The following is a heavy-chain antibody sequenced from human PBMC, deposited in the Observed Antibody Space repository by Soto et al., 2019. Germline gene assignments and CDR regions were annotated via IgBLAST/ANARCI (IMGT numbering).Heavy chain of an antibody. Sequence: GGSLRLSCAASGFTFSSYAMSWVRQAPGKGLEWVSAISGSGGSTYYADSVKGRFTISRDNSKNTLYLQMNSLRAEDTAVYYCAKDQNGEIVVAPSDDYWGQGTLVTVS. CDR1: GFTFSSYA. CDR2: ISGSGGST. CDR3: AKDQNGEIVVAPSDDY. D-gene: IGHD3-22*01. V-gene: IGHV3-23*01. J-gene: IGHJ4*02.